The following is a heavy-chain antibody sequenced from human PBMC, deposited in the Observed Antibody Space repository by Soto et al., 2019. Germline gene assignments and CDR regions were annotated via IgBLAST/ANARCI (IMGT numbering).Heavy chain of an antibody. V-gene: IGHV1-18*01. CDR3: ASYHLNSYYYGMDV. J-gene: IGHJ6*02. CDR1: SYTFTSYG. CDR2: ISAYNGNT. Sequence: QVQLVQSGAEVKKSGASVKVSYKASSYTFTSYGISWVRQAPGQGLEWMGWISAYNGNTNYAQKLQGRVTMTTDTSTSTAYMELRSLRSDDTAVYYCASYHLNSYYYGMDVWGQGTTVTVSS.